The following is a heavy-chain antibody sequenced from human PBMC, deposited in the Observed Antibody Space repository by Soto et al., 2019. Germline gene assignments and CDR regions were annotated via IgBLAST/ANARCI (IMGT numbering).Heavy chain of an antibody. J-gene: IGHJ4*02. CDR1: GFTFSSYA. CDR3: AGGGGRLAPMDS. CDR2: IYSGGST. V-gene: IGHV3-66*01. D-gene: IGHD3-16*01. Sequence: GGSLRLSCAASGFTFSSYAMHWVRQAPGKGLEWVSVIYSGGSTYYADSVKGRFTISRDNSKNTLYLQMNSLRAEDTAVYYCAGGGGRLAPMDSWGQGTLVTVSS.